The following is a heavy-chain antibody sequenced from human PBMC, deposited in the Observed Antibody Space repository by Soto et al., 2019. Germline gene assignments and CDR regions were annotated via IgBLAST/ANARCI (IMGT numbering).Heavy chain of an antibody. CDR2: VSYDGRNK. D-gene: IGHD2-15*01. CDR1: GFTFSRYN. V-gene: IGHV3-30*04. Sequence: GGSLRLSCAASGFTFSRYNMVWVRRAPGKGLEWVALVSYDGRNKNQGDSVKGRFTISRDNSKQTLYLQMNSLRIEDTAVYYCARVPGYCSGGSCYGDYYNGMDVWGPGTTVTVSS. CDR3: ARVPGYCSGGSCYGDYYNGMDV. J-gene: IGHJ6*02.